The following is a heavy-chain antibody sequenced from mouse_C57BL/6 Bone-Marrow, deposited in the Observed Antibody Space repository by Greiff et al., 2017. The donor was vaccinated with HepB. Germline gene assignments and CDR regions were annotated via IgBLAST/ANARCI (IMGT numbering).Heavy chain of an antibody. CDR1: GYTFTSYW. D-gene: IGHD2-4*01. CDR3: ARSSDYDEGWFAY. Sequence: QVQLQQPGAELVKPGASVKMSCKASGYTFTSYWITWVKQRPGEGLEWIGDIYPGSGSTNYNEKFKSKATLTVDTSSSTAYMQLSSLTSEDSAVYDCARSSDYDEGWFAYWGQGTLVTVSA. CDR2: IYPGSGST. V-gene: IGHV1-55*01. J-gene: IGHJ3*01.